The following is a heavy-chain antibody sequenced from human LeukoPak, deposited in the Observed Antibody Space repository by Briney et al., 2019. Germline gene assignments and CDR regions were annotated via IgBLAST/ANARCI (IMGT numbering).Heavy chain of an antibody. J-gene: IGHJ4*02. D-gene: IGHD2-2*01. CDR1: GYTFTSYY. V-gene: IGHV1-46*01. Sequence: ASVKVSCRASGYTFTSYYMHWVRQAPGQGLEWMGIINPSGGSTSYAQKFQGRVTMTRDTSTSTVYMELSSLRSEDTAVYYCARDADQLLWGYYFDYWGQGTLVTVSS. CDR2: INPSGGST. CDR3: ARDADQLLWGYYFDY.